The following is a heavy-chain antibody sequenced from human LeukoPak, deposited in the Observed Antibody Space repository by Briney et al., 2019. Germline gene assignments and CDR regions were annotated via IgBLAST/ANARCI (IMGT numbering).Heavy chain of an antibody. CDR3: ASRPRREYSSSWYNFDY. D-gene: IGHD6-13*01. CDR1: GGSFSGYY. V-gene: IGHV4-34*01. CDR2: INHSGST. Sequence: PSETLPLTCAVYGGSFSGYYWSWIRQPPGKGLEWIGEINHSGSTNYNPSLKSRVTISVDTSKNQFSLKLSSVTAADTAVYYCASRPRREYSSSWYNFDYWGQGTLVTVSS. J-gene: IGHJ4*02.